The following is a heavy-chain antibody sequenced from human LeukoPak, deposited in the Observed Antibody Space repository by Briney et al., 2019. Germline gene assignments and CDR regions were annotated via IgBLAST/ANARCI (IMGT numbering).Heavy chain of an antibody. CDR3: TRDSLPRDYVLGAFDI. J-gene: IGHJ3*02. D-gene: IGHD2/OR15-2a*01. Sequence: GGSLRLSCAASGFTFSNYAMSWVRQAPGKGLEWVGFIRSKAYGGTTEYAASVKGRFTISRDDSKSIAYLQMNSLKTEDTAVYYCTRDSLPRDYVLGAFDIWGQGTMVTVSS. CDR2: IRSKAYGGTT. CDR1: GFTFSNYA. V-gene: IGHV3-49*04.